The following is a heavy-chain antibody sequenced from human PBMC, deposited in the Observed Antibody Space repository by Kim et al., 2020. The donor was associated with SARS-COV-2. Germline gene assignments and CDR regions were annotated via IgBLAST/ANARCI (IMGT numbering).Heavy chain of an antibody. CDR2: IYPGDSDT. V-gene: IGHV5-51*01. CDR1: GYSFTSYW. D-gene: IGHD2-15*01. J-gene: IGHJ3*02. Sequence: GESLKISCKGSGYSFTSYWIGWVRQMPGKGLEWMGIIYPGDSDTRYSPSFQGQVTISADKSISTAYLQWSSLKASDTAMYYCARLPDIVVVVAATHNDAFDIWGQGTMVTVSS. CDR3: ARLPDIVVVVAATHNDAFDI.